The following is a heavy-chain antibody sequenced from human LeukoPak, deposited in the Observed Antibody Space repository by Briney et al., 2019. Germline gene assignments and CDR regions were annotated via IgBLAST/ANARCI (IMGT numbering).Heavy chain of an antibody. D-gene: IGHD2-2*01. CDR3: ARTNIVVVPAAKAGMDYYYYMDV. J-gene: IGHJ6*03. CDR1: GFTFSSYS. V-gene: IGHV3-48*01. Sequence: GGSLRLSCAASGFTFSSYSMNWVRQAPGKGLEWVSYISGGTSTIYYADSVKGRFTISRDNAKNSLYLQMNSLRPEDTAVYYCARTNIVVVPAAKAGMDYYYYMDVWGKGTTVTVSS. CDR2: ISGGTSTI.